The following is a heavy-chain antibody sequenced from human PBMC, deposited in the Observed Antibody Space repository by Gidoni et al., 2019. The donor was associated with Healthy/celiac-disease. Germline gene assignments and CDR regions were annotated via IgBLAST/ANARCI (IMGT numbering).Heavy chain of an antibody. J-gene: IGHJ3*02. Sequence: EVQLVESGGGLVQPGGYLRLSCAASGFSFSSYEMTWVRQAPGKGLEWVSYISSSGSTIYYADSVKGRFTISRDNAKNSLYLQMNSLRAEDTAVYYCARGRHDFWSGYYSDHAFDIWGQGTMVTVSS. CDR2: ISSSGSTI. CDR3: ARGRHDFWSGYYSDHAFDI. D-gene: IGHD3-3*01. CDR1: GFSFSSYE. V-gene: IGHV3-48*03.